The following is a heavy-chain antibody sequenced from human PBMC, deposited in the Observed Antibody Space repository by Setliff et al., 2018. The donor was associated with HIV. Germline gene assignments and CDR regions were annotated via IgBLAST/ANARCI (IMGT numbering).Heavy chain of an antibody. CDR3: GRNRGNGRYYYDS. CDR2: INPSGGST. D-gene: IGHD3-22*01. V-gene: IGHV1-46*01. Sequence: ASVKVSCKASGYTFTSYSLHWVRQAPGQGLEWMGVINPSGGSTAYAENFQGRVTMTRDTSTSTVYMEMRGLRSDDTAVYYCGRNRGNGRYYYDSWGWGTLVTVSS. J-gene: IGHJ4*02. CDR1: GYTFTSYS.